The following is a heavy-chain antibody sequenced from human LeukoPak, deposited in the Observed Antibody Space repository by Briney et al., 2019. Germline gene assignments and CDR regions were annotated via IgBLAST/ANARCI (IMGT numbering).Heavy chain of an antibody. J-gene: IGHJ4*02. CDR3: AKVMQRLKVVGHYFDY. Sequence: GGSLRLSCAASGFTFSSYGMHWVRQAPGKGLEWVAVISYDGSNKYYADSVKGRFTISRNNSKNTLCLQMNSLRAEDTAVYYCAKVMQRLKVVGHYFDYWGQGTLVTVSS. V-gene: IGHV3-30*18. CDR1: GFTFSSYG. CDR2: ISYDGSNK. D-gene: IGHD6-25*01.